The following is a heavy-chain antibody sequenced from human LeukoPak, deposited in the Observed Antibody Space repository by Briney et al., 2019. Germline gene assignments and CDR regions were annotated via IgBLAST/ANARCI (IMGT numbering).Heavy chain of an antibody. CDR1: SDSIGNYY. J-gene: IGHJ5*02. V-gene: IGHV4-59*01. CDR2: YSSTGDS. Sequence: SETLSLTCTVSSDSIGNYYWTWIRQSPGKRLEWLGYYSSTGDSEYNPSLKSRVTMSVDMSKDQFSLKLTSVTAADTAVYFCARGYHWNYGWFDPWGQGTLVTVSS. D-gene: IGHD1-7*01. CDR3: ARGYHWNYGWFDP.